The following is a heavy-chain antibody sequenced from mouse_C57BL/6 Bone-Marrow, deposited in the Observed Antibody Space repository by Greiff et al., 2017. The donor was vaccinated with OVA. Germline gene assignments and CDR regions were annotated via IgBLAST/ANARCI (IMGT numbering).Heavy chain of an antibody. CDR3: ARREGSGYRYYYAMDY. CDR1: GYTFTSYG. Sequence: VQLQQSGAELARPGASVKLSCKASGYTFTSYGISWVKQRTGQGLEWIGEIYPRSGNTYYNEKFKGKATLTADKSSSTAYMELRSLTSEDSAVYFCARREGSGYRYYYAMDYWGQGTSVTVSS. V-gene: IGHV1-81*01. D-gene: IGHD3-2*02. J-gene: IGHJ4*01. CDR2: IYPRSGNT.